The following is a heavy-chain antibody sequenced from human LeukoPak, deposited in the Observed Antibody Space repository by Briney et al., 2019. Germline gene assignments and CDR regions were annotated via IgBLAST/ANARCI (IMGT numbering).Heavy chain of an antibody. V-gene: IGHV4-31*03. CDR1: GGSISSGGYY. CDR2: IYYSGST. Sequence: PSETLSLTYTVSGGSISSGGYYWSWIRQHPGKGLEWIGYIYYSGSTYYNPSLKSRVTISVDTSKNQFSLKLSSVTAADTAVYYCARNIAGESFFDYWGQGTLVTVSS. CDR3: ARNIAGESFFDY. J-gene: IGHJ4*02. D-gene: IGHD6-13*01.